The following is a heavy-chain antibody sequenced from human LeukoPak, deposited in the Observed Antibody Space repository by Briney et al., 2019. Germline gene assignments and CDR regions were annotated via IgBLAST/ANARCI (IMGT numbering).Heavy chain of an antibody. D-gene: IGHD5-24*01. V-gene: IGHV3-33*06. CDR1: GFTFSSYG. CDR3: AKSLPEMATITGGYYFDY. Sequence: PGRSLRLSCAASGFTFSSYGMHWVRQAPGKGLEWAALIYYDGSHKYYADSVKGRFTISRDNSKNTLYLQMNSLRAEDTAVYYCAKSLPEMATITGGYYFDYWGQGTLVTVSS. J-gene: IGHJ4*02. CDR2: IYYDGSHK.